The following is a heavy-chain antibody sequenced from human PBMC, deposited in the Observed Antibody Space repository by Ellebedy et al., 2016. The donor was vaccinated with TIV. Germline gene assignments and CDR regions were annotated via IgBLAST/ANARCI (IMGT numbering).Heavy chain of an antibody. J-gene: IGHJ5*02. CDR3: ARDPLGYCSGGSCTNNWFDP. V-gene: IGHV1-3*01. D-gene: IGHD2-15*01. CDR1: GYTLTTFA. CDR2: INVPDGPT. Sequence: AASVKVSCKASGYTLTTFAIHWVLHAPGQSPAYMGWINVPDGPTTYSQKLQGRVTFTRDTSANTVYMHLSDLRSDDSAVYYCARDPLGYCSGGSCTNNWFDPWGQGTLVTVSS.